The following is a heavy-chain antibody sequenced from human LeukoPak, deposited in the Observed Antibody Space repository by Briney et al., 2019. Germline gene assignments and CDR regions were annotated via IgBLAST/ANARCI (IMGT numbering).Heavy chain of an antibody. D-gene: IGHD6-6*01. CDR3: ARDVGRIAARVRNWFDP. CDR2: INPNSGGT. Sequence: ASVKVSCKASGYTFTGYYMHWVRQAPGQGLEWMGWINPNSGGTNYARKFQGRVTMTRDTSISTAYMELSRLRSDDTAVYYCARDVGRIAARVRNWFDPWGQGTLVTVSS. J-gene: IGHJ5*02. CDR1: GYTFTGYY. V-gene: IGHV1-2*02.